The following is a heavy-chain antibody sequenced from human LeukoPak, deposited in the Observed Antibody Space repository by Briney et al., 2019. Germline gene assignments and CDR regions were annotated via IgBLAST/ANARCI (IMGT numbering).Heavy chain of an antibody. V-gene: IGHV1-3*01. J-gene: IGHJ5*02. CDR1: GYTFTTYA. CDR3: ARVPYYYDNNWFDP. Sequence: ASVKVSCKASGYTFTTYAIHWVRQAPGQRLEWMGWINVGNANTKYSQKLQGRVTITRDTSASTAYMELSTVRSEDTAVYYCARVPYYYDNNWFDPWGQGTLVTVSS. CDR2: INVGNANT. D-gene: IGHD3-22*01.